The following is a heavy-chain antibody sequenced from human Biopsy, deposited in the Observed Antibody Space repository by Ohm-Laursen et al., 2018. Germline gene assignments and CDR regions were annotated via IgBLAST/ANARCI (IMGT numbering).Heavy chain of an antibody. CDR2: NIPILGTG. J-gene: IGHJ1*01. CDR1: GGTFSNYG. V-gene: IGHV1-69*06. CDR3: ATKLAGYFHH. Sequence: SSVKVSCKAPGGTFSNYGVNWARQAPGQGLEWLGGNIPILGTGNYAQKFQDRVTVAADTSTSTATMELRSLRSDDTAVYYCATKLAGYFHHWGQGTLVIVSS.